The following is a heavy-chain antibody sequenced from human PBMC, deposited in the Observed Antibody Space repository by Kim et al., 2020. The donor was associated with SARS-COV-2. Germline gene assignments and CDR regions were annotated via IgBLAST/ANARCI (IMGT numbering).Heavy chain of an antibody. CDR2: SNTGNGKT. Sequence: ASVKVSCKASGYTFTSYTMHWVRQAPGQRLEWMGWSNTGNGKTKYSQKFQGRVTISRDTSASTAYLELSSLRAEDTAVYYCARVGADLLYYFDYWGQGTL. V-gene: IGHV1-3*04. CDR1: GYTFTSYT. D-gene: IGHD1-26*01. CDR3: ARVGADLLYYFDY. J-gene: IGHJ4*02.